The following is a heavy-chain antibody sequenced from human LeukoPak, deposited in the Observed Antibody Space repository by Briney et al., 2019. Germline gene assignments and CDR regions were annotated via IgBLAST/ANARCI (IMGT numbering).Heavy chain of an antibody. J-gene: IGHJ4*02. Sequence: GGSLRLSCAPSGFIFSTYSMNWVRQAPGKGLEWVSSISGSNDYIYYADSVKGRFTISRDNAKNSLDLQMNGLRTEDTAVYYCARVKFGDYAVDYWGQGTLVTVSS. D-gene: IGHD4-17*01. CDR3: ARVKFGDYAVDY. V-gene: IGHV3-21*01. CDR2: ISGSNDYI. CDR1: GFIFSTYS.